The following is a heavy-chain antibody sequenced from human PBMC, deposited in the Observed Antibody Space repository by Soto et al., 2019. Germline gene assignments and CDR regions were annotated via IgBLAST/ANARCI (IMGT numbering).Heavy chain of an antibody. V-gene: IGHV4-38-2*01. CDR1: GFFISSGNY. Sequence: SETLSLTCAVSGFFISSGNYWGWIRKPPGKGLEWIGSIFHGGNTYYNPSLKSRVTISVDMSKNQFSLKLNSVTAADTAVYYCARARWYDAFDVWGQGTMVTVSS. J-gene: IGHJ3*01. CDR3: ARARWYDAFDV. D-gene: IGHD2-15*01. CDR2: IFHGGNT.